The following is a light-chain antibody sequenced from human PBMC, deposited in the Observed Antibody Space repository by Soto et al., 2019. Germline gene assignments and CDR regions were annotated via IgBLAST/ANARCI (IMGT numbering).Light chain of an antibody. CDR3: SSYTTNKTPL. J-gene: IGLJ2*01. CDR1: SSDVGAHNF. V-gene: IGLV2-14*01. Sequence: QSALTQPASVSGSPGQSITISCTGTSSDVGAHNFVSWYQQHPGKAPKLIFYEISNRPPGLSDRFSGSKSGTTASLTISGLQAEDEADYFCSSYTTNKTPLFGGGTKLTVL. CDR2: EIS.